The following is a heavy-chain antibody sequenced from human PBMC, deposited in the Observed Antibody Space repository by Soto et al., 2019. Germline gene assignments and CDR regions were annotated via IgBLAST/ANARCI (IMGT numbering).Heavy chain of an antibody. V-gene: IGHV1-8*01. D-gene: IGHD2-2*03. J-gene: IGHJ3*02. Sequence: QVQLVQSGAEVKRPGASVKVSCNASGYTFTSYDFNWVRQAPGQGLEWMGWVNPNSGNTDYAQKFQGRVTMTRNTSIRTAYMELSSLRSEDTAVYYCARASYLDPAFDIWGQGTMVTVSS. CDR2: VNPNSGNT. CDR1: GYTFTSYD. CDR3: ARASYLDPAFDI.